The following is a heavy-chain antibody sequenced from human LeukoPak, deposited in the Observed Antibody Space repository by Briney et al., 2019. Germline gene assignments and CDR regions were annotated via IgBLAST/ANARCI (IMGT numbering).Heavy chain of an antibody. CDR1: GFTVSSSY. V-gene: IGHV3-11*04. D-gene: IGHD6-6*01. CDR3: ARDPARTSAFDY. CDR2: ISSSGSTI. J-gene: IGHJ4*02. Sequence: PGGSLRLSCAASGFTVSSSYMSWVRQAPGKGLEWVSYISSSGSTIYYADSVKGRFTISRDNAKNSLYLQMNSLRAEDTAVYYCARDPARTSAFDYWGQGTLVTVSS.